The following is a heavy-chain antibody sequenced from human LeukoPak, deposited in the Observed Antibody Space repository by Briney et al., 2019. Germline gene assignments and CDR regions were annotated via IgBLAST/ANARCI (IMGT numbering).Heavy chain of an antibody. CDR1: GGSIRSHY. V-gene: IGHV4-59*11. Sequence: SETLSLTCTVSGGSIRSHYWSWIRQPPGKGLEWFGYIYYSGSTNYNPSLKSRVTISVDTSKNQFSLKLSSVTAADMAVYYCARDRGDYDSSGYYGYFDYWGQGALVTVSS. D-gene: IGHD3-22*01. CDR3: ARDRGDYDSSGYYGYFDY. CDR2: IYYSGST. J-gene: IGHJ4*02.